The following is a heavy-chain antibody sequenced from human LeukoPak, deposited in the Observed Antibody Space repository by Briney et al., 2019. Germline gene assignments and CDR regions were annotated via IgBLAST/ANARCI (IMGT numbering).Heavy chain of an antibody. CDR3: ARSASGWGFDD. CDR1: GYSFNMYW. D-gene: IGHD6-19*01. CDR2: IYPGDSDT. V-gene: IGHV5-51*01. Sequence: GESLKISCKGSGYSFNMYWIGWVRQMPGKGLEWMGIIYPGDSDTRYSTSFQGQVTISADKSISTAYLQWSSLKASDSAMYYCARSASGWGFDDWGQGTLVTVSS. J-gene: IGHJ4*02.